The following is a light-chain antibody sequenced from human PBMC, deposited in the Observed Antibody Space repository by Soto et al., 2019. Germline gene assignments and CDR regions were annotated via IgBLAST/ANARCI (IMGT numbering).Light chain of an antibody. CDR1: QSISMY. J-gene: IGKJ1*01. V-gene: IGKV1-39*01. CDR2: AAS. CDR3: LQSYTTPWT. Sequence: IQMTQSPSSLSTSVGDRVTIACRASQSISMYLKWYQQKPGKAPKLLIYAASSLHSGVPSRFSGSGSGTDFTLTISRLQPEDFATYYCLQSYTTPWTFGQGTKVDIK.